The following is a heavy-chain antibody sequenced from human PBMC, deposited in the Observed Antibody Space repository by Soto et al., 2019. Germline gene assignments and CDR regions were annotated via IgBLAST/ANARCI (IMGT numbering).Heavy chain of an antibody. CDR1: GGSISSYY. D-gene: IGHD3-22*01. V-gene: IGHV4-59*01. Sequence: PSETLSLTCTVSGGSISSYYWSWIRLPPGKGLEWIGYIYYSGSTNYNPSLKSRVTISVDTSKNQFSLKLSSVTAADTAVYYCARSFTYYYDSRGYYPDAFDIWGQGTMVTVSS. J-gene: IGHJ3*02. CDR3: ARSFTYYYDSRGYYPDAFDI. CDR2: IYYSGST.